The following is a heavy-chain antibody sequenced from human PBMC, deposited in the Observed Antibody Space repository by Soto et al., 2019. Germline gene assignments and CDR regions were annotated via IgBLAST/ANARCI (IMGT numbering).Heavy chain of an antibody. J-gene: IGHJ5*02. CDR1: GGTFSSYA. Sequence: QVQLVQSGAEVKKPGSSVKVSCKASGGTFSSYAISWVRQAPGQGLEWMGGFSPVFGTANYAQKFQGRVRITADEYTSTGYMELSSLTSEDTAVYYCARSAVGQYSSSWDWFDPWGQGTLVTVSS. V-gene: IGHV1-69*01. CDR2: FSPVFGTA. D-gene: IGHD6-13*01. CDR3: ARSAVGQYSSSWDWFDP.